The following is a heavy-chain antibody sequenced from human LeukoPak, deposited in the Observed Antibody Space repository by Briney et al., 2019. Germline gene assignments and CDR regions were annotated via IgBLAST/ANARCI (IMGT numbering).Heavy chain of an antibody. Sequence: GGSLRLSCAASGFTFGSYWMNWVRQAPGKGLEWVAKIKQDGSERYYVDSVKGRFTISRDSAKNSLYLQMNSLRGEDTAVYYCARDHYLRGRQVLPGPMDVWGKGTTVTVSS. CDR3: ARDHYLRGRQVLPGPMDV. V-gene: IGHV3-7*01. CDR1: GFTFGSYW. J-gene: IGHJ6*04. CDR2: IKQDGSER. D-gene: IGHD2/OR15-2a*01.